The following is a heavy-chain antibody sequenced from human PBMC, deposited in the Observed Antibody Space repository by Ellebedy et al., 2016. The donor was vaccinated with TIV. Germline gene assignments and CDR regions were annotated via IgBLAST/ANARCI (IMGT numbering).Heavy chain of an antibody. CDR3: ATVLDYEVYYYFAMDV. D-gene: IGHD4/OR15-4a*01. Sequence: MPSETLSLTCTVSGDSISSSSYYWGWIRQSPGKGLEWIGHFYYGGNTYYNPSLKSRVTISVDTSKNQFSLKLSSVTAADTAVYYCATVLDYEVYYYFAMDVWGQGTTVTVSS. CDR1: GDSISSSSYY. J-gene: IGHJ6*02. CDR2: FYYGGNT. V-gene: IGHV4-39*01.